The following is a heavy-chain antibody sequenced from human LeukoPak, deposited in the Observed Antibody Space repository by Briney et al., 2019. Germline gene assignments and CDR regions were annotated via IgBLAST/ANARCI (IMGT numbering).Heavy chain of an antibody. CDR3: ASSPPPDYDSSGYYYYSFDY. CDR2: ISSSXRYL. V-gene: IGHV3-21*01. D-gene: IGHD3-22*01. Sequence: ISSSXRYLYYAGSVKGRFTISRDNAKNSLYLQMNSLRAEDTDVYYCASSPPPDYDSSGYYYYSFDYWGQGTLVTVSS. J-gene: IGHJ4*02.